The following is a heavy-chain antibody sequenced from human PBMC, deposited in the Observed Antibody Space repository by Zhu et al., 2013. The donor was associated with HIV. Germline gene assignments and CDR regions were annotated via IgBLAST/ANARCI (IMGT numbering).Heavy chain of an antibody. CDR1: GFTFSSYW. J-gene: IGHJ2*01. D-gene: IGHD3-10*01. Sequence: EVQLVESGGGVVQPGRSLRLSCAASGFTFSSYWMHWVRQAPGKGLVWVSRINSDGSSTSYADSVKGRFTISRDNAKNTLYLQMNSLRAEDTAVYYCARGRYYGSGSYYNPPWYFDLWGRGTLVTVSS. V-gene: IGHV3-74*02. CDR2: INSDGSST. CDR3: ARGRYYGSGSYYNPPWYFDL.